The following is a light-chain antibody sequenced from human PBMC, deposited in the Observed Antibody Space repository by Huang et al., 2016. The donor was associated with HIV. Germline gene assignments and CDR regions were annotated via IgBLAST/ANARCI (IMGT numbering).Light chain of an antibody. J-gene: IGKJ1*01. CDR2: GAS. CDR3: QQYGSSPWT. Sequence: EIVLTQSPGTLSLSAGERVTLTCRARQSVSSSYLAWYQQKPGQAPRLLIYGASSRATGIPDRFSGSGSGTDFTLTISRLEPEDFAVYYCQQYGSSPWTFGQGTKVEIK. CDR1: QSVSSSY. V-gene: IGKV3-20*01.